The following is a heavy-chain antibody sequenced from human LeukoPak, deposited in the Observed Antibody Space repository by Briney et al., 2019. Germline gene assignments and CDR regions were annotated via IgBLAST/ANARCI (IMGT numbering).Heavy chain of an antibody. CDR2: IYYSGST. J-gene: IGHJ4*02. CDR1: GGSISSHY. V-gene: IGHV4-59*11. CDR3: ARERYNRYFDY. Sequence: SETLSLTCTVSGGSISSHYWSWIRQPPGKGLEWIGCIYYSGSTNYNPSLKSRVTISVDTSKNQFSLKLSSVTAADTAVYYCARERYNRYFDYWGQGTLVTVSS. D-gene: IGHD1-14*01.